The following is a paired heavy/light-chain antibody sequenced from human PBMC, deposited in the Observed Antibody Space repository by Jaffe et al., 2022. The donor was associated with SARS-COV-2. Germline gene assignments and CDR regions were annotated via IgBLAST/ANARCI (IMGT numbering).Heavy chain of an antibody. D-gene: IGHD6-13*01. CDR1: GFTFSSYA. CDR3: ARVFKEWIAAAGTSFIGHPFDY. J-gene: IGHJ4*02. V-gene: IGHV3-30-3*01. Sequence: QVQLVESGGGVVQPGRSLRLSCAASGFTFSSYAMHWVRQAPGKGLEWVAVISYDGSNKYYADSVKGRFTISRDNSKNTLYLQMNSLRAEDTAVYYCARVFKEWIAAAGTSFIGHPFDYWGQGTLVTVSS. CDR2: ISYDGSNK.
Light chain of an antibody. CDR2: AAS. CDR1: QSISSY. Sequence: DIQMTQSPSSLSASVGDRVTITCRASQSISSYLNWYQQKPGKAPKLLIYAASSLQSGVPSRFSGSGSGTDFTLTISSLQPEDFATYYCQQSYSTPPWTFGQGTKLEIK. V-gene: IGKV1-39*01. J-gene: IGKJ2*02. CDR3: QQSYSTPPWT.